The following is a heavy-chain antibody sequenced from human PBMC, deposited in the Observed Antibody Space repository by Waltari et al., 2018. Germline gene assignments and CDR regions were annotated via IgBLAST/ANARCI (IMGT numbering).Heavy chain of an antibody. CDR1: GFTFDDYA. Sequence: EVQLVESGGGLVQPGRSLRLSCAASGFTFDDYAMHWVRQAPGKGLEWVSVISWNSGIIGYADSVKGRFTISRDNAKNSLYLQMNSLRAEDTALYYCAKDSSGYRPYYFDYWGQGTLVTVSS. V-gene: IGHV3-9*01. CDR2: ISWNSGII. CDR3: AKDSSGYRPYYFDY. D-gene: IGHD3-22*01. J-gene: IGHJ4*02.